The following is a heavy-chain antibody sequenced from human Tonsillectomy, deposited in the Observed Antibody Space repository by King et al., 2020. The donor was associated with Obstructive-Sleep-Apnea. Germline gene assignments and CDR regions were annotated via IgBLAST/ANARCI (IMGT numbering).Heavy chain of an antibody. CDR1: GYTFTRYD. J-gene: IGHJ6*02. Sequence: QLVQSGAEVKKPGASVKVSCKASGYTFTRYDINWVRQATGQGLEWIGWMNPNSGNTGYAQKFQGRVTMTRDTSINTAYMELGSLRSDDTAMYYCATLGYCSSSNCFVYYYYGLDVWGQGTTVTVSS. CDR2: MNPNSGNT. D-gene: IGHD2-2*01. V-gene: IGHV1-8*01. CDR3: ATLGYCSSSNCFVYYYYGLDV.